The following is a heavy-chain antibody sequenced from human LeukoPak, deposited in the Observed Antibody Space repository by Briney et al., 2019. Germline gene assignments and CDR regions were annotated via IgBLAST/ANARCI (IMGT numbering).Heavy chain of an antibody. CDR2: ISSSGSTI. CDR3: APWGYDSSGYPFDY. D-gene: IGHD3-22*01. V-gene: IGHV3-48*03. J-gene: IGHJ4*02. Sequence: PGGSLRLPCAASGFTFSSYEMNWVRQAPGKGLEWVSYISSSGSTIYYADSVKGRFTISRDNAKNSLYLQMNSLRAEDTAVYYCAPWGYDSSGYPFDYWGQGTLVTVSS. CDR1: GFTFSSYE.